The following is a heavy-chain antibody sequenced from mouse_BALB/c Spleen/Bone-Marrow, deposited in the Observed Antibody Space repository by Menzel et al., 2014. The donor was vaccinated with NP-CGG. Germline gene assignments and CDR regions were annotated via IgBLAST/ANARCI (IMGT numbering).Heavy chain of an antibody. V-gene: IGHV14-3*02. Sequence: VQLQQSGAELVKPGASVKLSCTASGFNIKDTYTHWVKQRPEQGLEWIGRIDPANGNTKYDPKFQGMATITADTSSNTAYLQLISLTSEDTAVYCCALYYYGSSGFAYWGQGTLVTVSA. D-gene: IGHD1-1*01. CDR3: ALYYYGSSGFAY. CDR1: GFNIKDTY. CDR2: IDPANGNT. J-gene: IGHJ3*01.